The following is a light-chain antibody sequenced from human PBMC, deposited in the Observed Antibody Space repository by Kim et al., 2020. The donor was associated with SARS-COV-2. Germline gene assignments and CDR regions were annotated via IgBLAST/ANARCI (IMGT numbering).Light chain of an antibody. CDR2: GKN. Sequence: SSELTQDPAVSVALGQTVRITCQGDSLRSYYASWYQQKPGQAPVLVIYGKNNRPSGIPDRFSGSSSGNTASLTITGAQAEEEADYYCNSRDSRGNHYVFG. V-gene: IGLV3-19*01. J-gene: IGLJ1*01. CDR1: SLRSYY. CDR3: NSRDSRGNHYV.